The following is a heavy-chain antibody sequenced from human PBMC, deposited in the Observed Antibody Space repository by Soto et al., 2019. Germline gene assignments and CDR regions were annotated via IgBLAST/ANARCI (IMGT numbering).Heavy chain of an antibody. D-gene: IGHD1-26*01. CDR3: ARVKFFEGATFGPSDY. CDR2: INPSGGST. J-gene: IGHJ4*02. V-gene: IGHV1-46*01. CDR1: GYTFTSYY. Sequence: GASVKVSCKASGYTFTSYYMHWVRQAPGQGLEWMGIINPSGGSTSYAQKFQGRVTMTRDTSTSTVYMELSSLRSEDTAVYYCARVKFFEGATFGPSDYWGQGTLVTVSS.